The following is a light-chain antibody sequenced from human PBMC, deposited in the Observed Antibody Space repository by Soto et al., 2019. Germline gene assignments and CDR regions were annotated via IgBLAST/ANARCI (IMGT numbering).Light chain of an antibody. V-gene: IGKV3-20*01. CDR1: QSVSSSY. CDR3: QQYGSSPYT. J-gene: IGKJ2*01. CDR2: GAS. Sequence: EIVLTQAPGTLSLSPGERATLSCRASQSVSSSYLAWYQRKPGQAPGLLIYGASIRATGVPDRFSGSGSGTDFTLTISRLEPEDFAVYYCQQYGSSPYTFGQGTKLEIK.